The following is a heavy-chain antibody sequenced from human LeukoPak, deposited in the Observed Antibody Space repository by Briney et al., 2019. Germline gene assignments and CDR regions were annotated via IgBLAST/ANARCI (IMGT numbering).Heavy chain of an antibody. CDR2: ISWNSESI. J-gene: IGHJ2*01. D-gene: IGHD2/OR15-2a*01. CDR3: AKDQDAEKFPHGGSSMQFRWSFDL. Sequence: PGGSLRLSCAASGFTFSSYAMSWVRQAPGRGLEWVSGISWNSESIGYADSVQGRFTISRDNAKNSLYLQMSSLRAEDTALYYCAKDQDAEKFPHGGSSMQFRWSFDLWGRGTLVTVSS. CDR1: GFTFSSYA. V-gene: IGHV3-9*01.